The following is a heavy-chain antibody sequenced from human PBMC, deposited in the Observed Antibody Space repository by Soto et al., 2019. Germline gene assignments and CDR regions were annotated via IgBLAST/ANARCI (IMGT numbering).Heavy chain of an antibody. CDR1: GFTFSSYA. CDR2: ISGSGGST. Sequence: GGSLRLSCAASGFTFSSYAMSWVRQAPGKGLEWVSAISGSGGSTYYADSVKGRFTISRDNSKNTLYLQMNSLRAEDTAVYYCATTTRAARYYYYGMDVWGQGTTVTVSS. V-gene: IGHV3-23*01. J-gene: IGHJ6*02. CDR3: ATTTRAARYYYYGMDV.